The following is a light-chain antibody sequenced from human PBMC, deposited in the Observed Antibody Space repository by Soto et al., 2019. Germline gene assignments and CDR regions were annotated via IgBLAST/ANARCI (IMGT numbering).Light chain of an antibody. Sequence: EIVMTQSPGTLSLSPGERATLSCRASQTINNNFLGWYQQKPGQPPRLLIFAASRRATGIPDRFSGSGSGTDFTLTSSRLEPGDFGVYYGQQYGSSPPYTFGQGNKLDSK. CDR1: QTINNNF. J-gene: IGKJ2*01. V-gene: IGKV3-20*01. CDR2: AAS. CDR3: QQYGSSPPYT.